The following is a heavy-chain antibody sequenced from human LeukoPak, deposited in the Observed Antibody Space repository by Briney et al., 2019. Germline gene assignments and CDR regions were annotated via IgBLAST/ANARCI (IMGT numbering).Heavy chain of an antibody. V-gene: IGHV1-69*13. Sequence: ASVKVSCKASGGTFSTYAISWVRQAPGQGLEWMGGIVPIFGTPNYAQKFQGRVTITADGSTSTAYMELSSLRAEDTAVYYCAKDPVRWFGDNWFDPWGQGTLVTVSS. D-gene: IGHD3-10*01. CDR2: IVPIFGTP. J-gene: IGHJ5*02. CDR3: AKDPVRWFGDNWFDP. CDR1: GGTFSTYA.